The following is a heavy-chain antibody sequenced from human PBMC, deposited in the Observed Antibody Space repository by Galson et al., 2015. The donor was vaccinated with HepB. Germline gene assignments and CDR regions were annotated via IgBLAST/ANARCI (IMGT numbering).Heavy chain of an antibody. CDR3: ARVRLVSPDYSYCGMDV. CDR2: INPHSGVT. V-gene: IGHV1-2*02. CDR1: GYTFTDFY. Sequence: SVKVSCKASGYTFTDFYMHWVRQVPGQGLEWMGWINPHSGVTNFAAKFQGRVTMTRDTSTSTAYMELSRLRSDDTAAYYCARVRLVSPDYSYCGMDVWGQGTTVTVSS. J-gene: IGHJ6*02. D-gene: IGHD3-9*01.